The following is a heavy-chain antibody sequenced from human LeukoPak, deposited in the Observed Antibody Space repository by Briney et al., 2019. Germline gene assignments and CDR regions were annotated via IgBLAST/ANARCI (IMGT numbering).Heavy chain of an antibody. V-gene: IGHV3-15*01. D-gene: IGHD3-10*01. CDR3: TTGLGVITRSRY. Sequence: PGGSLRLSCAASGFTFSNTWMSWVRQAPGGGLEWVGRIKSKTDGGTTDYAAPVKGRFTISRDDSKNMLYLQMNSLKTEDTAVYYCTTGLGVITRSRYWGQGTLVTVSS. CDR1: GFTFSNTW. J-gene: IGHJ4*02. CDR2: IKSKTDGGTT.